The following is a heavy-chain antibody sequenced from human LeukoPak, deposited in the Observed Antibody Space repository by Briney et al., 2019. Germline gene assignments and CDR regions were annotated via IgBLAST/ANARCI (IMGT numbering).Heavy chain of an antibody. CDR2: IGGSGGST. V-gene: IGHV3-23*01. CDR1: GFTFSSYA. D-gene: IGHD5-18*01. Sequence: PGGSLRLSCAASGFTFSSYAMNWVRQAPGKGLEWLSTIGGSGGSTYYADSVKGRFTISRDNSKNTLYLQMNSLRAEDTAVYYCASLDTAMGTFDYWGQGTLVTVSS. J-gene: IGHJ4*02. CDR3: ASLDTAMGTFDY.